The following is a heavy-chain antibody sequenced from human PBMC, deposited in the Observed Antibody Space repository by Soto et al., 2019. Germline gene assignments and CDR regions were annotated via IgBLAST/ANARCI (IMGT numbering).Heavy chain of an antibody. CDR1: GYTFTSYG. CDR3: AGESSSSCHDY. CDR2: ISAYNGNT. V-gene: IGHV1-18*01. Sequence: QVQLVQSGAEVKKPGASVKVSCKASGYTFTSYGISWVRQAPGQGLEWMGWISAYNGNTNYAQKLQGRVTMTTDTTTSTAYRELRSLRSADTAVYYWAGESSSSCHDYWGQGTLVTVSS. J-gene: IGHJ4*02. D-gene: IGHD6-13*01.